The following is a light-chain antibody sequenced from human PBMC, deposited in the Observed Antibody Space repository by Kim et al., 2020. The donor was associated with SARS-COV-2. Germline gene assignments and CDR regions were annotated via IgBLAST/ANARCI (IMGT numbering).Light chain of an antibody. CDR3: QQRSDWPLT. V-gene: IGKV3-11*01. CDR2: DAS. CDR1: QSVNSC. Sequence: SSQGERATLTCRASQSVNSCLAWYQQKPGKAPRLLISDASKRASGTPARFSGSGSGTDFTLTISSLEPEDCAVYYCQQRSDWPLTFGPGTKVDIK. J-gene: IGKJ3*01.